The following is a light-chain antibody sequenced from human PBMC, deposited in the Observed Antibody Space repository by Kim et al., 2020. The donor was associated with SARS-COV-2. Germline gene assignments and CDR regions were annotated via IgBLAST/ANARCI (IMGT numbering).Light chain of an antibody. CDR3: SSYTSSHTWV. CDR2: DVT. CDR1: NSDVGGYNY. Sequence: QSALTQPASVSGSPGQSITISCTGANSDVGGYNYVSWYQQNPGKAPKLMIYDVTKRPSGVSNRFSGSKSANTASLTISGLQAEDEADYYCSSYTSSHTWVFGTGTKVTVL. V-gene: IGLV2-14*01. J-gene: IGLJ1*01.